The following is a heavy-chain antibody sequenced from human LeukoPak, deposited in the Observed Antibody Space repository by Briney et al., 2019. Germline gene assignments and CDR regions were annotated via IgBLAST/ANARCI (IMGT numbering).Heavy chain of an antibody. V-gene: IGHV1-24*01. CDR2: FDPEGGET. CDR1: GYTLTELS. CDR3: ATSSGSYYPIDY. Sequence: ASVKVSCKVSGYTLTELSMHWVRQAPGKGLEWMGGFDPEGGETIYAQKFQGRVTMTEDTSTDTAYMELSSLRSEDTAVYYCATSSGSYYPIDYWGQGTLVTVSS. J-gene: IGHJ4*02. D-gene: IGHD1-26*01.